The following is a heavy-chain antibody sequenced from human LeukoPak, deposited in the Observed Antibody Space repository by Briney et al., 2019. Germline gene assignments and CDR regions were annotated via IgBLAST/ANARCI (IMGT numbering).Heavy chain of an antibody. CDR1: GFTFSTYW. J-gene: IGHJ4*02. D-gene: IGHD3-3*01. V-gene: IGHV3-7*01. CDR3: ARDRYYDFWTPFDY. Sequence: PGGSLRLSCAASGFTFSTYWMSWVRQARGKGLEWVANIKEDGSEKNYVDSVKGRFTISRDNAKNSLYLQMNSLRAEDTAVYYCARDRYYDFWTPFDYRGRGTLVTVSS. CDR2: IKEDGSEK.